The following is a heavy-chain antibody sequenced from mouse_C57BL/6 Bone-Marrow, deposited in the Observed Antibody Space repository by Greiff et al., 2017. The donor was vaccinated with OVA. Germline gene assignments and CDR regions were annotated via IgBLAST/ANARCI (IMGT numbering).Heavy chain of an antibody. J-gene: IGHJ3*01. CDR1: GYTFTSYW. CDR2: IDPSDSYT. Sequence: QVQLKQPGAELVKPGASVKLSCKASGYTFTSYWMQWVKQRPGQGLEWIGEIDPSDSYTNYNQKFKGKATLTVDTSSSTAYMQLSSLTSEDSAVYYCAVVSSAYWGQGTLVTVSA. V-gene: IGHV1-50*01. CDR3: AVVSSAY. D-gene: IGHD1-1*01.